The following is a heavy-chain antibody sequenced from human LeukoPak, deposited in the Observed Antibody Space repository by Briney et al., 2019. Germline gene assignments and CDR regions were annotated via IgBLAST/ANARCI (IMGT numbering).Heavy chain of an antibody. CDR3: AKAESFGDGFHWFDP. CDR2: ISYDGSNK. CDR1: GFTFSSYG. J-gene: IGHJ5*02. V-gene: IGHV3-30*18. D-gene: IGHD4-17*01. Sequence: SGGSLRLSCAASGFTFSSYGMHWVRQAPGKGLEWVAVISYDGSNKFYGDSVKGRFTISRDNSKNTLFLQMNSLRAEDTAVYYCAKAESFGDGFHWFDPWGQGTLVTVSS.